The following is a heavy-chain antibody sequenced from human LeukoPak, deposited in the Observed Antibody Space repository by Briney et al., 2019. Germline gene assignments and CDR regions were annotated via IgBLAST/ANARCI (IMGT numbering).Heavy chain of an antibody. Sequence: SETLSLTCTVSGGSISSYYWSWIRQPAGKGLEWIGRIYTSGSTSYNPSLKSRVTISIDTSKNQFSLKLSSVTAADTALYYCARGQGAMIAFWGQGTLVTVSS. CDR3: ARGQGAMIAF. CDR1: GGSISSYY. V-gene: IGHV4-4*07. CDR2: IYTSGST. D-gene: IGHD3-22*01. J-gene: IGHJ4*02.